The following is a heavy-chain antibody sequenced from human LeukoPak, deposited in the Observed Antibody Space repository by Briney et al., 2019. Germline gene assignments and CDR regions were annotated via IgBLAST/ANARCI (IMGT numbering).Heavy chain of an antibody. V-gene: IGHV3-13*05. D-gene: IGHD5-18*01. Sequence: GRSLRLSCATSGFTFSNYDMHWVRQATGKWLEWVSAIGTAGDPYYPGSVKGRFTISRENAKNSLYLQMNSLRAGDTAVYYCARGYGYSYDYWGRGTLVTVFS. CDR1: GFTFSNYD. J-gene: IGHJ4*02. CDR2: IGTAGDP. CDR3: ARGYGYSYDY.